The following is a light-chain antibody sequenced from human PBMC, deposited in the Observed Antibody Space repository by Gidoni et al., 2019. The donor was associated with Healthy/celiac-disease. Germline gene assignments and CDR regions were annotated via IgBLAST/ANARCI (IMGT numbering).Light chain of an antibody. CDR1: QSISSY. CDR3: QQSYSTPWT. Sequence: IQMTQSPSSLSASVGDRVTITCRASQSISSYVNWYQQKPGKAHKLLIYAASSLQSGVPSRFSGSGSGTDFTLTISSLQPEDFATYFCQQSYSTPWTFGQGTKMEIK. CDR2: AAS. J-gene: IGKJ1*01. V-gene: IGKV1-39*01.